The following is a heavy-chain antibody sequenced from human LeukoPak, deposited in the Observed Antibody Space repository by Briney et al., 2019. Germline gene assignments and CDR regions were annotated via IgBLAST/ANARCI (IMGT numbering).Heavy chain of an antibody. J-gene: IGHJ4*02. Sequence: PSETLSLTCAVYGGSFSGYYWSWIRQPPGKGLEWIGEINHSGSTNYNPSLKSRVTISVDTSKNQFSLKLSSVTAADTAVYYCARGPTTMTTLIYFDYWGQGTLVTVSS. V-gene: IGHV4-34*01. CDR1: GGSFSGYY. CDR3: ARGPTTMTTLIYFDY. D-gene: IGHD4-17*01. CDR2: INHSGST.